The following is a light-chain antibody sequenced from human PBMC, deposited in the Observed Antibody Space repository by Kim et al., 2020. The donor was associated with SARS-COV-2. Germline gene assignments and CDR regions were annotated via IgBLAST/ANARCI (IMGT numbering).Light chain of an antibody. J-gene: IGLJ2*01. V-gene: IGLV3-1*01. CDR2: EDN. CDR1: KLGTKY. CDR3: QTWDSSTAV. Sequence: SVSPGETATIPCSGDKLGTKYVCWYQQKAGQAPLLVIHEDNNRPSGVPDRFLGSNSGNTATLTIIAARALDEADYYCQTWDSSTAVFGGGTKLTVL.